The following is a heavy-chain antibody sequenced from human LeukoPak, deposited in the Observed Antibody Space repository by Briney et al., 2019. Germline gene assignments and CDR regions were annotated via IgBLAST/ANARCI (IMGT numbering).Heavy chain of an antibody. CDR2: ISGSSSYI. D-gene: IGHD3-3*01. Sequence: GGALRLSCAASGFTFSSYSMNWVRQAPGKGLEWVSSISGSSSYIYYADSVKGRFTISRDNAKNSLYLQMNSLRAEDTAVYYCARESADFWSALCYWGQGTLVTVSS. CDR3: ARESADFWSALCY. CDR1: GFTFSSYS. V-gene: IGHV3-21*01. J-gene: IGHJ4*02.